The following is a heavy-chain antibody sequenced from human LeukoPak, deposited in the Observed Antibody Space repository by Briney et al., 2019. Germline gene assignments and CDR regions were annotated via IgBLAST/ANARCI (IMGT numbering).Heavy chain of an antibody. V-gene: IGHV4-59*01. CDR1: GGSISSYY. J-gene: IGHJ6*02. CDR3: ARSPMVTPYTPYYYYGMDV. D-gene: IGHD4-23*01. Sequence: SETLSLTCTVSGGSISSYYWSWIRQPPGKGLEWIGYIYYSGSTNYNPSLKSRVTISVDTSKNQFSLKLSSVTAADTAVYYCARSPMVTPYTPYYYYGMDVWGQGTTVTVSS. CDR2: IYYSGST.